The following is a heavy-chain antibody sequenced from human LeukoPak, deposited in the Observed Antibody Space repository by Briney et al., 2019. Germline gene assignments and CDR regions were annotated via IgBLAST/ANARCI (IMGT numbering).Heavy chain of an antibody. J-gene: IGHJ4*02. V-gene: IGHV3-48*01. Sequence: GGSLRLSCAASGFTFSSYRMNWVRQAPGKGLEWVSHISSSSNTIYYADSVKGRFTISRDNAKNSLYLQMNSLRAEDTAVYYCARGYSLSEYWGQGTLVTVSS. CDR3: ARGYSLSEY. D-gene: IGHD6-13*01. CDR2: ISSSSNTI. CDR1: GFTFSSYR.